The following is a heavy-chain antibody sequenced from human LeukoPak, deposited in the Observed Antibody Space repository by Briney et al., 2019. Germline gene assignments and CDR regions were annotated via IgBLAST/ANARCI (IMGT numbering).Heavy chain of an antibody. CDR3: ARDPGSWSPQFDP. V-gene: IGHV1-18*01. CDR2: ISAYNGNT. CDR1: GGTFSSYA. J-gene: IGHJ5*02. D-gene: IGHD2-8*02. Sequence: ASVKVSCKASGGTFSSYAISWVRQAPGQGLEWMGWISAYNGNTNYAQKLQGRVTMTTDTSTSTAYMELRSLRSDDTAVYYCARDPGSWSPQFDPWGQGTLVTVSS.